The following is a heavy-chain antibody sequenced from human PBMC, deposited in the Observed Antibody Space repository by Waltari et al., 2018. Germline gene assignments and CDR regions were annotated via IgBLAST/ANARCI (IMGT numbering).Heavy chain of an antibody. V-gene: IGHV4-34*02. Sequence: QVQLQQWGAGLLQSSETLSLTCAVYGGSFSGYYWGWVRQPPGKGLEWIGEINHAGYTNHNPALRSRVTMSTDTYKSQFSLKLNAVTAADTSVYYCVRLEDCTGPGGHCYSGDPFALDVWGQGTTVTVSS. CDR3: VRLEDCTGPGGHCYSGDPFALDV. CDR2: INHAGYT. D-gene: IGHD2-15*01. J-gene: IGHJ6*02. CDR1: GGSFSGYY.